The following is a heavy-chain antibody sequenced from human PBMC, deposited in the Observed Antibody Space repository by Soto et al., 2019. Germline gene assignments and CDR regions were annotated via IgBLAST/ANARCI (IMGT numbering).Heavy chain of an antibody. CDR1: GGTFSSYA. Sequence: SVKVSCKASGGTFSSYAISWVRQAPGQGLEWMGGIIPIFGTANYAQKFQGRVTITADESTSTAYMELSSLRSEDTAVYYCARDDPGVKAFDIWGQGTMVTVS. CDR2: IIPIFGTA. CDR3: ARDDPGVKAFDI. J-gene: IGHJ3*02. D-gene: IGHD3-10*01. V-gene: IGHV1-69*13.